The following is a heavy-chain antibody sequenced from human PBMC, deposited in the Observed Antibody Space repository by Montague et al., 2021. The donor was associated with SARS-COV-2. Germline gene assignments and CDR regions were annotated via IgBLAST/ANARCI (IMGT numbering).Heavy chain of an antibody. D-gene: IGHD6-19*01. CDR2: IYYSGST. J-gene: IGHJ5*02. CDR1: GGSISSSSYY. Sequence: SETLSLTCTVSGGSISSSSYYWGWIRQPPGKGLEWIGSIYYSGSTYYNPSLKSRATISVDTSKNQFSLKLSSVTAADTAVYYCARQRRGWLVCTHRCFDPWGQGTLVTVSS. V-gene: IGHV4-39*01. CDR3: ARQRRGWLVCTHRCFDP.